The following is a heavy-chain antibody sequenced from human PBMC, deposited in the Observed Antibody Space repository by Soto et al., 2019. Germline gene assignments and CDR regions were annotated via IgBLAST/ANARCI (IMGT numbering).Heavy chain of an antibody. J-gene: IGHJ6*02. V-gene: IGHV3-30*18. CDR2: ISYDGSNK. CDR3: AKKYSSPMDV. CDR1: GFTFSSYG. D-gene: IGHD6-6*01. Sequence: VGSLRLSCAASGFTFSSYGMHWVRQAPGKGLEWVAVISYDGSNKYYADSVKGRFTISRDNSKNTLYLQMNSLRAEDTAVYYCAKKYSSPMDVWGQGTTVTVSS.